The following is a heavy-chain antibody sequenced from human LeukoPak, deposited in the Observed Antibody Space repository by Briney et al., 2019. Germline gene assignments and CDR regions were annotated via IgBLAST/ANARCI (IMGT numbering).Heavy chain of an antibody. D-gene: IGHD3-3*01. CDR3: ARDLGDDFFDY. J-gene: IGHJ4*02. CDR1: GYTFTSYD. CDR2: IIPIFGTA. V-gene: IGHV1-69*13. Sequence: ASVKVSCKASGYTFTSYDISWVRQAPGQGLEWMGGIIPIFGTANYAQKFQGRVTITADESTSTAYMELSSLRSEDTAVYYCARDLGDDFFDYWGQGTLVTVSS.